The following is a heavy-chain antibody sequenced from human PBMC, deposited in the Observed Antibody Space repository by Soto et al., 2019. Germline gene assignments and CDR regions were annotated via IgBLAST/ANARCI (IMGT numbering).Heavy chain of an antibody. J-gene: IGHJ4*02. V-gene: IGHV5-51*01. D-gene: IGHD3-3*01. CDR1: GYSFTSYW. CDR2: IYPGDSDT. CDR3: ARRSGIYDFWSGYYDDY. Sequence: LKISCKGSGYSFTSYWIGWVRQMPGKGLEWMGIIYPGDSDTRYSPSFQGQVTISADKSISTAYLQWSSLKASDTAMYYCARRSGIYDFWSGYYDDYWGQGTLVTVSS.